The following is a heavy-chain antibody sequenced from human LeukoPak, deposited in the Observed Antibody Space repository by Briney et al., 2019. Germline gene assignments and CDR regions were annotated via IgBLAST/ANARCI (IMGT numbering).Heavy chain of an antibody. V-gene: IGHV1-18*01. Sequence: LWASVTVSCKASGYTFTSYGISWVRQAPGQGLEWMGWISAYNGNTNYAQKLQGRVTMTTDTSTSTAYMELRSLRSDDTAVYYCASRTGYCSSTSCYTNEDDAFDIWGQGTMVTVS. J-gene: IGHJ3*02. CDR3: ASRTGYCSSTSCYTNEDDAFDI. CDR2: ISAYNGNT. CDR1: GYTFTSYG. D-gene: IGHD2-2*02.